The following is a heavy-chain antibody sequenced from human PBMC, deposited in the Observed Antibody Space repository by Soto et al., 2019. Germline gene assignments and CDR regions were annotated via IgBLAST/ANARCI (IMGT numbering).Heavy chain of an antibody. CDR3: ARHSNAHGGKFDY. V-gene: IGHV4-39*01. J-gene: IGHJ4*02. CDR1: GGSISSSSYY. CDR2: IYYSGST. Sequence: SETLSLTCTVSGGSISSSSYYWGWIRQPPGKGLEWIGSIYYSGSTYYNPSLKSRVTISVDTSKNQFSLKLSSVTAADTAVYYCARHSNAHGGKFDYWGQGTLVTVSS. D-gene: IGHD2-2*01.